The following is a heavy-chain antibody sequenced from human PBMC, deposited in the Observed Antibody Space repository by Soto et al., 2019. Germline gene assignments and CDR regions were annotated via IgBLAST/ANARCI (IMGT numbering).Heavy chain of an antibody. CDR3: ARDANDYGYDFDS. V-gene: IGHV3-48*02. Sequence: EVQLVESGGGLVQPGGSLRLSCAASGFTFSTYSMNWVRQAPGKGLEWVSYISKSSSTILYADSVKGRFTISRDNAKNSRYPQMSQLREGVTAVDYWARDANDYGYDFDSWGQGTLVTVSS. CDR1: GFTFSTYS. J-gene: IGHJ4*02. D-gene: IGHD4-17*01. CDR2: ISKSSSTI.